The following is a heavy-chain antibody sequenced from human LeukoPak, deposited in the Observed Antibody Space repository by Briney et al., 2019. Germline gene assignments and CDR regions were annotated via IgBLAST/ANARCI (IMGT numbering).Heavy chain of an antibody. CDR2: THSSGGT. CDR1: GFTGSHNY. D-gene: IGHD4-17*01. V-gene: IGHV3-53*01. J-gene: IGHJ5*02. Sequence: GRSLRLSCAASGFTGSHNYMSWVRQAPGKGLEWVSATHSSGGTYYADSVKGRFTISRDTSKNTLYLQINSLSVEDTAVYYCIVFGDSNHWGQGTLVTVSS. CDR3: IVFGDSNH.